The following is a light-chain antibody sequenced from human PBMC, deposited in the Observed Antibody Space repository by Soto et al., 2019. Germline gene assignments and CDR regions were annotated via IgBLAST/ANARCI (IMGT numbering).Light chain of an antibody. Sequence: QSALTQPRSVSGSPGQSVTISCTGTSSDVGGYNYVSWYQQHPGRAPRVMIYDDKTRPSGVPDRFSGSKCGNTASLTISELQAEDEADYYCCSYAGDYTFVFGTGTKLTVL. CDR1: SSDVGGYNY. V-gene: IGLV2-11*01. J-gene: IGLJ1*01. CDR2: DDK. CDR3: CSYAGDYTFV.